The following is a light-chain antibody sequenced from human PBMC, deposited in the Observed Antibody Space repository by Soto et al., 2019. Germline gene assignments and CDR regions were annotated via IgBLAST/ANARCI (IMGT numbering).Light chain of an antibody. V-gene: IGKV3D-15*01. Sequence: EIVVTQSPGTLSLSPGETATLSCRASQSVSSSHLAWYQQRPGQAPRLLIYGASSRATGVPTRISGSGSGTEFTLTISSLQSEDFAVYYCQQYNSWPLTFGGGTKVEIK. CDR2: GAS. CDR1: QSVSSSH. J-gene: IGKJ4*01. CDR3: QQYNSWPLT.